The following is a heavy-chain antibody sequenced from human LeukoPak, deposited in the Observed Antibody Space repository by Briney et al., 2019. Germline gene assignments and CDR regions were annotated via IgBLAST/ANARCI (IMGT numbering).Heavy chain of an antibody. Sequence: AASVKVSCKASGYTFSSYEINWVRQAPGQGLEWMGGISTHKGNTNYAQKFQGRVTMTTATSTSTAYMELRSLRSDDTAVYYCASPYYDFWSGYPNWEGAFDIWGQGTMVTVSS. D-gene: IGHD3-3*01. V-gene: IGHV1-18*01. CDR2: ISTHKGNT. CDR1: GYTFSSYE. J-gene: IGHJ3*02. CDR3: ASPYYDFWSGYPNWEGAFDI.